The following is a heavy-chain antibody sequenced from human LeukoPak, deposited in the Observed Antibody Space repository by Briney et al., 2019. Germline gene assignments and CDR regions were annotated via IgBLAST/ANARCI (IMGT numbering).Heavy chain of an antibody. Sequence: SETLSLTCTVSGGSISSYYWSWIRQPAGKGLEWIGRIYTSGSTNYNPSLKSRVTMSVDTSKNQFSLKLSSVTAADTAVYYCARDQLNPDVVPAAIKGAFDIWGQGTMVTVSS. V-gene: IGHV4-4*07. J-gene: IGHJ3*02. CDR2: IYTSGST. CDR1: GGSISSYY. D-gene: IGHD2-2*02. CDR3: ARDQLNPDVVPAAIKGAFDI.